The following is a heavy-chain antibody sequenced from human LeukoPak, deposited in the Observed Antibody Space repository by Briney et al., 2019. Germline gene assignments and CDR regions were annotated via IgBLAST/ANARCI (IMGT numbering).Heavy chain of an antibody. D-gene: IGHD3-10*01. J-gene: IGHJ4*02. CDR2: INRDGSST. CDR3: ARGGVLLWFGELLDQYYFDY. CDR1: GFTFSSYW. Sequence: GGSLRLSCAASGFTFSSYWMHWVRQAPGKGLVWVSRINRDGSSTSYADSVKGRFTISRDNAKNTLYLQMNSLRAEDTAVYYCARGGVLLWFGELLDQYYFDYWGQGTLVTVSS. V-gene: IGHV3-74*01.